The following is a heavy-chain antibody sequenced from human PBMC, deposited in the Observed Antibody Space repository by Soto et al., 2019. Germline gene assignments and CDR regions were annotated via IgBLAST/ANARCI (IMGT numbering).Heavy chain of an antibody. Sequence: SVKVSCKASGGTFSSYAISWVRQAPGQGLEWMGGIIPIFGTANYAQKFQGKVTITADKSTSTAYMELSSLRSEDTAVYYCARAKGIYYYGSGSYYFDYWGQGTLVTVSS. J-gene: IGHJ4*02. D-gene: IGHD3-10*01. CDR3: ARAKGIYYYGSGSYYFDY. CDR1: GGTFSSYA. CDR2: IIPIFGTA. V-gene: IGHV1-69*06.